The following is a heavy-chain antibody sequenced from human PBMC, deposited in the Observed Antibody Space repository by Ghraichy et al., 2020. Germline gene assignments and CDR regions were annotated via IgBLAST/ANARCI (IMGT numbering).Heavy chain of an antibody. CDR1: GYTFTSYG. CDR2: ISAYNGNT. Sequence: ASVKVSCKASGYTFTSYGISWVRQAPGQGLEWMGWISAYNGNTNYALKLQGRVTMTTDTSTSTAYMELRSLRSDDTAVYYCARVGYCSSTSCYSGSSWWGQGTLVTVSS. CDR3: ARVGYCSSTSCYSGSSW. D-gene: IGHD2-2*03. V-gene: IGHV1-18*04. J-gene: IGHJ4*02.